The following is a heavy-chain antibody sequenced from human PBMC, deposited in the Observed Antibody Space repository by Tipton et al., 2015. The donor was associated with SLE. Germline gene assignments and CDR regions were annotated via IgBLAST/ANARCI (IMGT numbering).Heavy chain of an antibody. CDR2: IYYTGTT. J-gene: IGHJ5*02. CDR1: GGSISSSH. CDR3: ARDAGGGYNWFDP. D-gene: IGHD2-8*02. V-gene: IGHV4-59*01. Sequence: TLSLTCTVSGGSISSSHWSWIRQPPGKGLEWIGSIYYTGTTSYNPSLESRVTISVGTSNNQFSLKVTSVTAADTAVYYCARDAGGGYNWFDPWGQGTLVTVSS.